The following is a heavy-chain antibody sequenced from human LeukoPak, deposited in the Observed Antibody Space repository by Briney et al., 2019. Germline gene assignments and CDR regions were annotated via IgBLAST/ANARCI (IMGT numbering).Heavy chain of an antibody. CDR3: ARHPLQYCSSTSCYGYDAFDI. Sequence: SETLSLTCTVSGGSISSYYWSWIRQPPGKGLEGIGYIYTSGSTNYNPSLKSRVTISVDTSKNQFSLKLSSVTAAHTAVYYCARHPLQYCSSTSCYGYDAFDIWGQGTMVTVSS. CDR2: IYTSGST. D-gene: IGHD2-2*01. CDR1: GGSISSYY. V-gene: IGHV4-4*09. J-gene: IGHJ3*02.